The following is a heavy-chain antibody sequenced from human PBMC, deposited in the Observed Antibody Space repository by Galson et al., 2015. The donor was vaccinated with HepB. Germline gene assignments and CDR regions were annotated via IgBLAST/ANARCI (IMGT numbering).Heavy chain of an antibody. D-gene: IGHD2-2*02. CDR3: VKDLRYCSSTSCYTGIDY. V-gene: IGHV3-64D*06. J-gene: IGHJ4*02. Sequence: GKGLEYVSAISSNGGSTYYADSVKGRFTISRDNSKNTLYLQMSSLRAEDTAVYYCVKDLRYCSSTSCYTGIDYWGQGTLVTVSS. CDR2: ISSNGGST.